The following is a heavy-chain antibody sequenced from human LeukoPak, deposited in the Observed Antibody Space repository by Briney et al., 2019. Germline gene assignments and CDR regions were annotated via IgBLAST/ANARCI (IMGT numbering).Heavy chain of an antibody. V-gene: IGHV3-7*01. D-gene: IGHD3-10*01. CDR1: GFTFSSYW. CDR2: IKQDGSEK. J-gene: IGHJ5*02. CDR3: ARDPPMTPMVRGVHNWFDP. Sequence: GGSLRLSCAASGFTFSSYWMSWVRQAPGKGLEWVANIKQDGSEKYYVDSVKGRFTIFRDNAKNSLYLQMNSLRAEDTAVYYCARDPPMTPMVRGVHNWFDPWGQGTLVTVSS.